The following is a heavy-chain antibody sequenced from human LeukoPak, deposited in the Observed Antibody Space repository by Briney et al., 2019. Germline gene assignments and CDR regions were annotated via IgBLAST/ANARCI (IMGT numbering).Heavy chain of an antibody. CDR1: GFTFSSYA. J-gene: IGHJ4*02. CDR3: AKAIAAAGTFDY. Sequence: GGSLRLSCAASGFTFSSYAMSWARQAPGKGLEWVSGISSSGSGGSTYYADSVKGRFTISRDNSKNTLYLQMNSLRAEDTAVYYCAKAIAAAGTFDYWGQGTLVTVSS. V-gene: IGHV3-23*01. D-gene: IGHD6-13*01. CDR2: ISSSGSGGST.